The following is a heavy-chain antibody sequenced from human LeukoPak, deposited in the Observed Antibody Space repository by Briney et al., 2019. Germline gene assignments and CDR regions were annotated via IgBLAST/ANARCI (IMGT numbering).Heavy chain of an antibody. CDR3: ARDRGRDIVVVGDAFDI. CDR1: GYTFTGYY. J-gene: IGHJ3*02. V-gene: IGHV1-2*02. CDR2: INPNSGGT. D-gene: IGHD2-15*01. Sequence: ASVKVSCKASGYTFTGYYMHWVRQAPGQGLEWMGWINPNSGGTNYAQKFQGRVTMTRDTSISTAYMELSRLRSDDTAVYYCARDRGRDIVVVGDAFDIWGQGTMVTVSS.